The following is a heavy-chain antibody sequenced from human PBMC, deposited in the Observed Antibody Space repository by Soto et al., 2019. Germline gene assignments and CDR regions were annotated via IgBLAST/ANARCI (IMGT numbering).Heavy chain of an antibody. Sequence: QVQLVESGGGVVQRGRYLRLSGSASGFTFSSYAMHWVRPAPGKGLGWVAVIWDDGSNTYSADSLKGRFTISSDNSNNKLYLQMNSMSVEDTAVYYCARGPVYGDYVLEGDYGGQGTLVTVSS. CDR1: GFTFSSYA. CDR3: ARGPVYGDYVLEGDY. V-gene: IGHV3-33*01. D-gene: IGHD4-17*01. CDR2: IWDDGSNT. J-gene: IGHJ4*02.